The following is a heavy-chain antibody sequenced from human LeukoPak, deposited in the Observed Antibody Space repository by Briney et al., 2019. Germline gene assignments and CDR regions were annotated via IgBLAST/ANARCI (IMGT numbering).Heavy chain of an antibody. Sequence: GASVKVSCKASGYTFTSYGISWVRQAPGQGLEWMGWISAYNGNTNYAQKLQGRVTMTTDTSTSTAYMEPRSLRSDDTAVYYCVLLWFGGAYYYYMDVWGKGTTVTVSS. CDR3: VLLWFGGAYYYYMDV. V-gene: IGHV1-18*01. J-gene: IGHJ6*03. D-gene: IGHD3-10*01. CDR2: ISAYNGNT. CDR1: GYTFTSYG.